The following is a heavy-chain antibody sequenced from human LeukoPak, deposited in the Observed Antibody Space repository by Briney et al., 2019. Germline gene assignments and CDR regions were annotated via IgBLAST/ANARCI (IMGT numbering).Heavy chain of an antibody. CDR2: INHSGST. J-gene: IGHJ6*02. Sequence: PSETLSLTCAVYGGSFSGYYWSWIRQPPGKGLEWIGEINHSGSTNYNPSLKSRVTISVDTSKNQFSLKLSSVTAADTAVYYCARYLRGSTSFYTYYYYYGMDVWGQGTTVTVSS. CDR3: ARYLRGSTSFYTYYYYYGMDV. D-gene: IGHD2-2*01. V-gene: IGHV4-34*01. CDR1: GGSFSGYY.